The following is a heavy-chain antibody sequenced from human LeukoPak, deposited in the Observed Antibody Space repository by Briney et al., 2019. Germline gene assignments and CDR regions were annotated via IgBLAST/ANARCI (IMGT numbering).Heavy chain of an antibody. V-gene: IGHV3-30*18. J-gene: IGHJ4*02. Sequence: GRSLRLSCAASGFTFSSYGMHWVRQAPGKGLEWVAVISYDGSNKYYADSVKGRFTISRDNSKNTLYLQMNSLRAEDTAVYYCAKDGQQLYFDYWGQGTLVTVSS. CDR3: AKDGQQLYFDY. CDR1: GFTFSSYG. CDR2: ISYDGSNK. D-gene: IGHD6-13*01.